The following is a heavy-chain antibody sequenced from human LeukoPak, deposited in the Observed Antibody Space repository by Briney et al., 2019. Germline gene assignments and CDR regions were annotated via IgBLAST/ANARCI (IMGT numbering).Heavy chain of an antibody. CDR1: GFTLSSYA. D-gene: IGHD3-10*01. CDR3: ARERLGASGSYYFGSGSYHKALDY. J-gene: IGHJ4*02. V-gene: IGHV3-30-3*01. CDR2: ISYDGSNK. Sequence: GRSLRLSCAASGFTLSSYAMHWVRQAPGKGLEWVAVISYDGSNKYYADSVKGRFTISRDNSKNTLYLQMNSLRAEDTAVYYCARERLGASGSYYFGSGSYHKALDYWGQGTLVTVSS.